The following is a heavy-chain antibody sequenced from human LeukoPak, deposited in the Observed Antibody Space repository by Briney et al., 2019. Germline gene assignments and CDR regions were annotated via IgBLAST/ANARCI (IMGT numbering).Heavy chain of an antibody. J-gene: IGHJ6*02. D-gene: IGHD6-13*01. CDR3: ARVAAAQYYYYGMDV. CDR1: GFTFSSYG. V-gene: IGHV3-30*03. Sequence: GRSLRLSCAASGFTFSSYGMHWVRQAPGKGLEWVAVISYDGSNKHYADSVKGRFTISRDNSKNTLYLQMNSLRAEDTAVYYCARVAAAQYYYYGMDVWGQGTTVTVSS. CDR2: ISYDGSNK.